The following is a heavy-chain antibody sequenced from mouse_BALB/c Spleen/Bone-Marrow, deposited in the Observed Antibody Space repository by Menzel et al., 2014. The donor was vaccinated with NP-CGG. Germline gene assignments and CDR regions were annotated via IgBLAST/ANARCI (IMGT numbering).Heavy chain of an antibody. J-gene: IGHJ1*01. CDR1: GFDFSRYW. CDR2: INPESSTI. D-gene: IGHD1-1*01. V-gene: IGHV4-1*02. CDR3: ARPNYYGNLFV. Sequence: EVKVEESGGGLVQPGGSLKLSCAASGFDFSRYWMSWVRQAPGKGLEWIGEINPESSTINYTPSLKDKFIISRDNAKNTLYLQMSKVRSEDTALYYCARPNYYGNLFVWGAGTTVTVSS.